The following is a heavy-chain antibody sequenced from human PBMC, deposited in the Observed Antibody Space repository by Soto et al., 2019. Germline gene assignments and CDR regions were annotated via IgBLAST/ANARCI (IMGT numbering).Heavy chain of an antibody. CDR3: ARSQGSSTSLEIYYYYYYGMDV. V-gene: IGHV1-69*01. CDR2: IIPISDTT. Sequence: QVQLVQSGAEVKKPGSSVKVSCKASGGTFSSYAISWVRQAPGQGLEWMGGIIPISDTTNYAQKFQGRVTLTADESTITAYMELSSLRSEDTAVYYCARSQGSSTSLEIYYYYYYGMDVWGQGNTVTVSS. D-gene: IGHD2-2*01. J-gene: IGHJ6*02. CDR1: GGTFSSYA.